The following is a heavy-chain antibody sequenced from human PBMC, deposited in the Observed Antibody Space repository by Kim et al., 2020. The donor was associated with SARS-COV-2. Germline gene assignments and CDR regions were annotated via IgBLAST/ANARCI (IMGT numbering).Heavy chain of an antibody. CDR1: GGSISSYY. CDR3: ARGYCSSTSCYAAYYYGMDV. V-gene: IGHV4-59*01. Sequence: SETLSLTCTVSGGSISSYYWSWIRQPPGKGLEWIGYIYYSGSTNYNPSLKSRVTISVDTSKNQFSLKLSSVTAADTAVYYCARGYCSSTSCYAAYYYGMDVWGQGTTVTVSS. D-gene: IGHD2-2*01. J-gene: IGHJ6*02. CDR2: IYYSGST.